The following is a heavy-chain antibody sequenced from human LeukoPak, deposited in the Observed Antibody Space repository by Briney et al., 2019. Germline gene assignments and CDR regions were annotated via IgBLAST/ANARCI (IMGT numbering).Heavy chain of an antibody. Sequence: PSETLSLTCAVYGGSFSGYYWSWIRQPPGKGLEWIGEINHSGSTNYNPSLKGRVTISVDTSKDQFSLKLSSVTAADTAVYYCARAPMTTVTVGAFDIWGQGTMVTVSS. V-gene: IGHV4-34*01. J-gene: IGHJ3*02. D-gene: IGHD4-17*01. CDR1: GGSFSGYY. CDR3: ARAPMTTVTVGAFDI. CDR2: INHSGST.